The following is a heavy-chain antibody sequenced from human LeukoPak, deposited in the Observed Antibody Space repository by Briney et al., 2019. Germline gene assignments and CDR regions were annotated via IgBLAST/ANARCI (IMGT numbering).Heavy chain of an antibody. J-gene: IGHJ4*02. CDR3: ARDEVVAATPWSDY. V-gene: IGHV3-7*01. D-gene: IGHD2-15*01. Sequence: GESLRLSCAASGFTFSNYWMNWVRQAPGKGLEWVANIKQDGSEKYYLDSVKGRFTISRDNAKNSLYLQMNSLRAEDTAVYYCARDEVVAATPWSDYWGQGTLVTVSS. CDR1: GFTFSNYW. CDR2: IKQDGSEK.